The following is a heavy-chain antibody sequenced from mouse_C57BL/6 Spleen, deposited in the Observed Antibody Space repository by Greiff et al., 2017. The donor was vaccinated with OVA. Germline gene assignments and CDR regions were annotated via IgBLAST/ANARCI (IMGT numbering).Heavy chain of an antibody. D-gene: IGHD1-1*01. CDR1: GYTFTDYY. V-gene: IGHV1-76*01. J-gene: IGHJ2*01. Sequence: QVQLKQSGAELVRPGASVKLSCKASGYTFTDYYINWVKQRPGQGLEWIARIYPGSGNTYYNEKFKGKATLTAEKSSSTAYMQLSSLTSEDSAVYFCAIPDYYGSSPYYFDYWGQGTTLTVSS. CDR3: AIPDYYGSSPYYFDY. CDR2: IYPGSGNT.